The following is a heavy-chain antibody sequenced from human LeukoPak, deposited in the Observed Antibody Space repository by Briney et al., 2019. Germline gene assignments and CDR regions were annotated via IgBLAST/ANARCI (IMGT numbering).Heavy chain of an antibody. CDR3: AKVQFNWGPIDY. CDR2: IDGSGDKT. J-gene: IGHJ4*02. D-gene: IGHD7-27*01. V-gene: IGHV3-23*01. CDR1: GFTFSNFA. Sequence: PVGSLRLSCAASGFTFSNFAIRWVRQVPGKGLEWVSSIDGSGDKTHYPDSVRGRFTVSRDNSKNTLYLQMNSLRVEDTATYFCAKVQFNWGPIDYWGQGTPVIVSS.